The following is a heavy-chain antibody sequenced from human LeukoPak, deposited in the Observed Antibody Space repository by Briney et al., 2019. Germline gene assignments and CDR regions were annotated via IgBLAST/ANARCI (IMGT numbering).Heavy chain of an antibody. CDR2: INHSGST. Sequence: PSETLSLTCAVSGGSISGYYWSWIRQPPGKGLEWIGEINHSGSTNYNPSLKSRVTISVDTSKNQFSLKLSSVTAADTAVYYCARGRTPSRESLTFGGVIAHNWFDPWGQGTLVTVSS. D-gene: IGHD3-16*02. CDR3: ARGRTPSRESLTFGGVIAHNWFDP. CDR1: GGSISGYY. J-gene: IGHJ5*02. V-gene: IGHV4-34*01.